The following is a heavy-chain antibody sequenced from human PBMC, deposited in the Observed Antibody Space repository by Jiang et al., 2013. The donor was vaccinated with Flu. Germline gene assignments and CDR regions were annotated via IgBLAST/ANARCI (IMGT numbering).Heavy chain of an antibody. CDR2: MYYTGTT. CDR3: VREGAMEAFYAFDI. D-gene: IGHD3-16*01. Sequence: GSGLVKPSETLSLNCSISGGSFRSSSHYWGWIRQAPGRGLEWIGSMYYTGTTHYNPSLESRVTTSLDTSNNHFALKLKSVTPADTAIYYCVREGAMEAFYAFDIWGQGTLVTVSS. J-gene: IGHJ3*02. V-gene: IGHV4-39*06. CDR1: GGSFRSSSHY.